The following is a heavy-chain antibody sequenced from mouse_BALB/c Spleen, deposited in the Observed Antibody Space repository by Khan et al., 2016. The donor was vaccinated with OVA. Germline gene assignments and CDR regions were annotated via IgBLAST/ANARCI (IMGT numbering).Heavy chain of an antibody. CDR3: ARQPYYHYYVIDY. Sequence: QVRLQQSGPGLVAPSQSLSITCTISGFSLSSYGIHWVRQPPGQGLEWLVVIWSDGSTTYNSTLKSRLSITKDNSKSQVFLKMNSLQTDDTAIYYCARQPYYHYYVIDYWGQGTSITVSS. D-gene: IGHD2-10*01. CDR2: IWSDGST. V-gene: IGHV2-6-1*01. J-gene: IGHJ4*01. CDR1: GFSLSSYG.